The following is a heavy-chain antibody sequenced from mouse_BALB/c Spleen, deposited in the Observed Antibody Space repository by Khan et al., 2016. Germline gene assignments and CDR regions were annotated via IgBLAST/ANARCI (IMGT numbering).Heavy chain of an antibody. Sequence: EVQLQESGPDLVKPSQSLSLTCTVTGYSITSGYSWHWIRQFPGDKLEWMGYISYGGNNNYNPSLKNRISITRDTSKNQFFLKLNSVTTEDTATYFCARDKGHFDYWGQGTTLTVSS. CDR1: GYSITSGYS. CDR3: ARDKGHFDY. J-gene: IGHJ2*01. CDR2: ISYGGNN. V-gene: IGHV3-6*02. D-gene: IGHD1-3*01.